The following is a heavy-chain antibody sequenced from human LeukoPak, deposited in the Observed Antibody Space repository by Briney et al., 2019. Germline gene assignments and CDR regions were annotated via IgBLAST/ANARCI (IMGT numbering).Heavy chain of an antibody. V-gene: IGHV3-21*01. CDR1: GFTFSSYS. D-gene: IGHD3-22*01. J-gene: IGHJ3*02. CDR3: ARDLKRRVYYDSSGSDDAFDI. Sequence: GGSLRLSCAASGFTFSSYSMNWVRQGPGKGLEWVSSISSSSSYIYYADSVKGRFTISRDNAKNSLYLQMNSLRAEDTAVYYCARDLKRRVYYDSSGSDDAFDIWGQGTMVTVSP. CDR2: ISSSSSYI.